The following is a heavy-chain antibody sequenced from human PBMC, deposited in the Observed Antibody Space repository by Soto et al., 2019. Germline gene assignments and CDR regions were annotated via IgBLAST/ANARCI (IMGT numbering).Heavy chain of an antibody. D-gene: IGHD3-22*01. CDR2: IIPIFGTA. Sequence: SVKVSCKASGGTFSSYAISWVRQAPGQGLEWMGGIIPIFGTANYAQKFQGRVTITADESTSTAYMELSSLRSEDTAVYYWAGDYDSSGYCYFDYWGKGTLVTVSS. J-gene: IGHJ4*02. V-gene: IGHV1-69*13. CDR1: GGTFSSYA. CDR3: AGDYDSSGYCYFDY.